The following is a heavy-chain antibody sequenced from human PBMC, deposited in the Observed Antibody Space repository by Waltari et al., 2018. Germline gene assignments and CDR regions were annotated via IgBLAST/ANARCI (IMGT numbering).Heavy chain of an antibody. CDR2: IDSGGST. D-gene: IGHD1-26*01. J-gene: IGHJ4*02. CDR3: AREGWVGAIYFDY. V-gene: IGHV3-53*02. CDR1: GFTVSSNY. Sequence: EVQLVETGGGLIQPGGSLRLSCAASGFTVSSNYMSWVRQAPGRGVGGVSVIDSGGSTSHDDPGKGRFTIPRDKSKNTLYLQMNSLRAEDTAVYYCAREGWVGAIYFDYWGQGTLVTVSS.